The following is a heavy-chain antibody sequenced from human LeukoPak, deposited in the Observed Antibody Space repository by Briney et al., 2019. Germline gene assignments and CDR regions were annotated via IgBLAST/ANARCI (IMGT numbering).Heavy chain of an antibody. CDR3: ARGGDDRGVPIFNWFDP. CDR1: GGTFSSYA. V-gene: IGHV1-69*05. D-gene: IGHD2-21*02. Sequence: GASVKVSCKASGGTFSSYAISWVRQAPGHGLEWMGGIIPILGTANYAQKFQGRVTITTDESTSTAYMELSSLRSEDTAVYYCARGGDDRGVPIFNWFDPWGQGTLVTVSS. J-gene: IGHJ5*02. CDR2: IIPILGTA.